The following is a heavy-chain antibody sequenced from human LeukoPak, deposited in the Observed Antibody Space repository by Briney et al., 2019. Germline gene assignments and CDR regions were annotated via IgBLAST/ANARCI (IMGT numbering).Heavy chain of an antibody. J-gene: IGHJ3*01. Sequence: PSETLPLTCTVSGGSINSSRYVVAWIRQPPGKGLEWIGTLFYSGNTYYTPALSSRVTISGDTSNTQFFLTVRSVSAADTAVYYCARVAQWLVRIDVWGQGTMVSVSS. D-gene: IGHD6-19*01. CDR2: LFYSGNT. CDR1: GGSINSSRYV. CDR3: ARVAQWLVRIDV. V-gene: IGHV4-39*01.